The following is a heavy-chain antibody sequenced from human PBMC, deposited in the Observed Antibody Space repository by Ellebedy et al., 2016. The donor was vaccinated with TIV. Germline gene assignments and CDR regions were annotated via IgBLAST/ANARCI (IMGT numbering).Heavy chain of an antibody. CDR1: GFTFSNDW. CDR2: INSDGSPT. CDR3: ARDQRGVPFDY. D-gene: IGHD2-8*01. J-gene: IGHJ4*02. Sequence: ETLSLTCAASGFTFSNDWMHWVRQAPGKGLVWVSSINSDGSPTRYADSVQGRFTISRDNAKNTLYLQMNSLRAEDTAVYYCARDQRGVPFDYWGQGTLVTVSS. V-gene: IGHV3-74*01.